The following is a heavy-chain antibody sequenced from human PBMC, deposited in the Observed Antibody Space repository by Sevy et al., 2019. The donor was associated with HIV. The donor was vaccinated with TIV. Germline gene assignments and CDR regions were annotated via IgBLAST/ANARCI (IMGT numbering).Heavy chain of an antibody. V-gene: IGHV1-2*02. Sequence: ASVKVSCKASGYYFTGYYVHWVRQAPGQALEWMGWINPNGGGTNIGQKFHGRVTMSRDTSITTAYMELTRLRSNDTGVYFCARSVYGSGTYLNDYWGQGTLVTVSS. CDR2: INPNGGGT. CDR1: GYYFTGYY. D-gene: IGHD3-10*01. CDR3: ARSVYGSGTYLNDY. J-gene: IGHJ4*02.